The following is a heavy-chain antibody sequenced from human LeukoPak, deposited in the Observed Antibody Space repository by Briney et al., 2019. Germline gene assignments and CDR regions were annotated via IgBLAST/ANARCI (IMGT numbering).Heavy chain of an antibody. CDR1: GFTFSSYW. CDR2: IKQDGSEK. D-gene: IGHD5-12*01. Sequence: GGSLRLSCAASGFTFSSYWMSWVRQAPGKGLEWVANIKQDGSEKYYVDSVKGRFTISRDNAKNSLYLQMNSLRAEDTAVYYCARDYGGYSGYDYDPSYFDYWAREPWSPSPQ. V-gene: IGHV3-7*03. CDR3: ARDYGGYSGYDYDPSYFDY. J-gene: IGHJ4*02.